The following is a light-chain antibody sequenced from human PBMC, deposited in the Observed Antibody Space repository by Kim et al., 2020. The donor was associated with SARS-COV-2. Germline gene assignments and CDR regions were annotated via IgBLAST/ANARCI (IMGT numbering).Light chain of an antibody. J-gene: IGLJ1*01. CDR3: PSYDSGLRGFV. CDR1: SSICGADYD. CDR2: GNR. Sequence: QTVALSCPGCSSICGADYDVHWYQQFPGKAPKLLIYGNRNRPSGVPDRFSASKSGTSASLAIAGLQADDGADYYCPSYDSGLRGFVFGTGTKVTVL. V-gene: IGLV1-40*01.